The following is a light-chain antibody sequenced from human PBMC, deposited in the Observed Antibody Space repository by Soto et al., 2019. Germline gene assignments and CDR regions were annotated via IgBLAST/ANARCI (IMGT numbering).Light chain of an antibody. CDR1: SSDVGGYNY. J-gene: IGLJ1*01. CDR2: EVS. Sequence: LTQPASVSGSPGQSITISCTGTSSDVGGYNYVSWYQQHPGKAPKLMIYEVSNRPSGVSNRFSGSKSGNTASLTISGLQAEDEADYYCSSYTSSSTLVVFGTGTKVTVL. V-gene: IGLV2-14*01. CDR3: SSYTSSSTLVV.